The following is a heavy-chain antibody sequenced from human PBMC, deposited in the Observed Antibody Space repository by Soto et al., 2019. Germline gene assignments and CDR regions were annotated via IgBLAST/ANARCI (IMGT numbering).Heavy chain of an antibody. CDR3: AKVRAFGGVISAFDI. D-gene: IGHD3-16*02. CDR2: ISYDGSNK. V-gene: IGHV3-30*18. J-gene: IGHJ3*02. Sequence: GGSLRLSCASSGVTFISYGMHWVRQAPGKGLEWVAVISYDGSNKYYADSVKGRFTISRDNSKNTLYLQMNSLRAEDTAVYYCAKVRAFGGVISAFDIWGQGTMVTVSS. CDR1: GVTFISYG.